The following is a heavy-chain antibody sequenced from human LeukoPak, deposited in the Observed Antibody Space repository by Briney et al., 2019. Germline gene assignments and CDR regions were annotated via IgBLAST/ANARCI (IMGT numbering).Heavy chain of an antibody. CDR3: AKRIIEARDNGDSSWLDS. D-gene: IGHD4-17*01. V-gene: IGHV4-59*08. CDR1: GDSISNSY. CDR2: TSYSGNT. J-gene: IGHJ5*01. Sequence: SETLSLTCTVSGDSISNSYWNWIRQPPGGGLEWIGRTSYSGNTNYNPSLKSRVIISRDTSKNQFSLELTSVAAADTDVYYCAKRIIEARDNGDSSWLDSWGQGIMVTVSS.